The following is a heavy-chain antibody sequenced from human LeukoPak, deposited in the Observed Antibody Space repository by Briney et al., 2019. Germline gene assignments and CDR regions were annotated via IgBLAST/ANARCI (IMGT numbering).Heavy chain of an antibody. CDR2: IKQERSET. CDR3: ARGGQYSGYYYFDD. J-gene: IGHJ4*02. D-gene: IGHD3-22*01. V-gene: IGHV3-7*01. Sequence: QSGGSLRLSCAASEFTFSNYWMGWARHATRKWREWVTKIKQERSETYSVDSVKGRFTISRDNAKNSLYLQMNSLRAEDTAVYYCARGGQYSGYYYFDDWGQGTLVTVSS. CDR1: EFTFSNYW.